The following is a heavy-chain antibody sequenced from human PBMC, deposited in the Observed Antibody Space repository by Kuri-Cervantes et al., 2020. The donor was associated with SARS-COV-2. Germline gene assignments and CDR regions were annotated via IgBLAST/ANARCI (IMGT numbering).Heavy chain of an antibody. CDR3: AREWLTNWGRPDDAFDI. Sequence: GSLRLSCAVYGGSFSGYYWSWIRQPPGKGLEWIGEINHSGSTNYNPSLKSRVTISVDTSKNQFSLKLSSVTAADTAVYYCAREWLTNWGRPDDAFDIWGQGTMVTVSS. D-gene: IGHD7-27*01. V-gene: IGHV4-34*01. CDR2: INHSGST. J-gene: IGHJ3*02. CDR1: GGSFSGYY.